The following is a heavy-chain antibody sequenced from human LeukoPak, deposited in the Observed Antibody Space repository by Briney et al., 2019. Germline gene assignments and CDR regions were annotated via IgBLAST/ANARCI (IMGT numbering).Heavy chain of an antibody. CDR2: ISSSSSYI. D-gene: IGHD6-13*01. Sequence: GGSLRLSCAASGFTFSSYSMNWVRQAPRKGLEWVSSISSSSSYIYYADSVKGRFTISRDNAKNSLYLQMNSLRAEDTAVYYCARAGYSSPIDFDYWGQGTLVTVSS. CDR1: GFTFSSYS. V-gene: IGHV3-21*01. J-gene: IGHJ4*02. CDR3: ARAGYSSPIDFDY.